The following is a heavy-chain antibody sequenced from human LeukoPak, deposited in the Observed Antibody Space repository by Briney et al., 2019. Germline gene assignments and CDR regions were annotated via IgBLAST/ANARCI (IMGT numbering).Heavy chain of an antibody. Sequence: ASVKVSCKASGGTFSSYAISWVRQAPGQGLEWMGGIIPIFGTANYAQKFQGRVTITADESTSTAYMELRSLRSDDTAVYYCARDLGYYDSSGYYPGYFDYWGQGTLVTVSS. J-gene: IGHJ4*02. V-gene: IGHV1-69*13. CDR2: IIPIFGTA. D-gene: IGHD3-22*01. CDR1: GGTFSSYA. CDR3: ARDLGYYDSSGYYPGYFDY.